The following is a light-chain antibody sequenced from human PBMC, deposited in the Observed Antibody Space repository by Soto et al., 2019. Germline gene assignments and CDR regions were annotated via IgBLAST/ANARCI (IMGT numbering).Light chain of an antibody. CDR1: QDISDY. CDR3: QQSYSNVIT. V-gene: IGKV1-39*01. CDR2: GAS. J-gene: IGKJ5*01. Sequence: DIQMTQSPSSLSASVGDRVTITCRASQDISDYLTWYHQRPGNAPKVLVYGASSLQSGVPSRFSGSRAGTDFSLTIASLQPEDLGTYYCQQSYSNVITFGQGTRLEIK.